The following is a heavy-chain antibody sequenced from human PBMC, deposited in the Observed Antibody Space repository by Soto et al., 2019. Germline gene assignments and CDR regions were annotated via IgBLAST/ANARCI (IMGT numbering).Heavy chain of an antibody. CDR1: GFTFSSYG. D-gene: IGHD6-6*01. CDR3: AREIPESSPGAFDI. J-gene: IGHJ3*02. V-gene: IGHV3-33*01. Sequence: GVLRLSCAASGFTFSSYGMHWVRQAPGKGLEWVAVIWYDGSNKYYADSVKGRFTISRDNSKNTLYLQMNSLRAEDTAVYYCAREIPESSPGAFDIWGQGTMVTVSS. CDR2: IWYDGSNK.